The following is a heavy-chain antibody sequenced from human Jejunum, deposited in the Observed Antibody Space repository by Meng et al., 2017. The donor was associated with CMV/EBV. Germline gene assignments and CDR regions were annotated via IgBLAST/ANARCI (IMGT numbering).Heavy chain of an antibody. Sequence: VSRGSLPSTSWSWIRQSARKGLEWIGSISYGGSTNSNPSLKSRVTISMDTSENQFSLKVSSVTAGDTAVYYCARWSGSGNYPFADYWGQGTLVTVSS. CDR1: RGSLPSTS. J-gene: IGHJ4*02. D-gene: IGHD3-10*01. V-gene: IGHV4-59*01. CDR2: ISYGGST. CDR3: ARWSGSGNYPFADY.